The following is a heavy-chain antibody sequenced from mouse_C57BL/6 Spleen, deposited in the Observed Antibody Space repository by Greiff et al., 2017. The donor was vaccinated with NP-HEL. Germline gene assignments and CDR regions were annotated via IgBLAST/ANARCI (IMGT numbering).Heavy chain of an antibody. CDR1: GYTFTSYW. CDR2: INPSNGGT. Sequence: QVQLQQPGTELVKPGASVKLSCKASGYTFTSYWMHWVKQRPGQGLEWIGNINPSNGGTNYNEKFKSKATLTVDKSSSTAYMQLSSLTSEDSAVXYCARERDYYGSSYVGIAYWGQGTLVTVSA. CDR3: ARERDYYGSSYVGIAY. D-gene: IGHD1-1*01. J-gene: IGHJ3*01. V-gene: IGHV1-53*01.